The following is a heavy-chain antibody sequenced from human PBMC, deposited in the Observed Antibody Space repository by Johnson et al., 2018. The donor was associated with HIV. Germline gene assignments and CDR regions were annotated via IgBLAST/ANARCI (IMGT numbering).Heavy chain of an antibody. D-gene: IGHD3-10*01. CDR1: GFTFSSYW. Sequence: VQLVESGGGLVQPGGSLRLSCAASGFTFSSYWMHWVRQAPGKGLVWVSRINSDGSSTSYADSVKGRFTISRDNAKNTLYLQMNSLRAGDTTVYYCARTLGFGTEDAFDIWGQGTMVTVSS. CDR3: ARTLGFGTEDAFDI. CDR2: INSDGSST. J-gene: IGHJ3*02. V-gene: IGHV3-74*02.